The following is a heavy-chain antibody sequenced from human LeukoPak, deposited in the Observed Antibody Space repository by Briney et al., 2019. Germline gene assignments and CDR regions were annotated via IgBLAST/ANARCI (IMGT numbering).Heavy chain of an antibody. V-gene: IGHV3-53*01. CDR3: ARAYSSGRPNWFDP. D-gene: IGHD6-19*01. J-gene: IGHJ5*02. CDR1: GFTVSSNY. Sequence: GGSLRLSCAAAGFTVSSNYMSWVRQAPGKGLEWVSVIYSSGSTYYADSVKGRFTISRDNSKNTLYLQMNSLRAEDTAVYYCARAYSSGRPNWFDPWGQGTLVTVSS. CDR2: IYSSGST.